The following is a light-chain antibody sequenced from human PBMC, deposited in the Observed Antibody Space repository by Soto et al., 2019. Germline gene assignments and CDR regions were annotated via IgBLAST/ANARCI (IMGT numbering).Light chain of an antibody. CDR2: AAS. Sequence: DIPMTQSPPSLSASVGDRVTITCRASQGISNHLAWYQQKPGKVPKLLIYAASTLQSGVPSRFSGSGSGTDFTLTISSLQPEDVATYYCQKYNSAPWTFGQGTKVEIK. J-gene: IGKJ1*01. CDR3: QKYNSAPWT. V-gene: IGKV1-27*01. CDR1: QGISNH.